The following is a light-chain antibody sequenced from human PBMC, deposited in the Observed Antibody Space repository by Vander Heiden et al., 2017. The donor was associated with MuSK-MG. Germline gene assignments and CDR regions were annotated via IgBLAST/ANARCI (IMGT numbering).Light chain of an antibody. V-gene: IGLV1-51*01. CDR3: ATWDDSLRVLV. Sequence: QSVLTQPPSVSAAPGQKVTISCSGSSSNIGGNYVSWYPHLPGTAPRLILYDPYKLPSGIPDRFSGSPSGTSATLDIAGLQTGDEAHYYCATWDDSLRVLVFGGWTKLTVL. J-gene: IGLJ2*01. CDR1: SSNIGGNY. CDR2: DPY.